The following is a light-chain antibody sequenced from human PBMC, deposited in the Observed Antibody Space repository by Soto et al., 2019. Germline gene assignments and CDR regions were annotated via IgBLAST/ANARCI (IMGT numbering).Light chain of an antibody. CDR1: QSVSSY. CDR3: QQRRDWPIT. V-gene: IGKV3-11*01. Sequence: EIVLTQSPATLSLSPGERATLSCRASQSVSSYLAWYQQKPGQAPRLLIYESSNRATGIPARFSGSGSGTDFTLTISSPEPEDFAVYYCQQRRDWPITFGQGTRLRL. J-gene: IGKJ5*01. CDR2: ESS.